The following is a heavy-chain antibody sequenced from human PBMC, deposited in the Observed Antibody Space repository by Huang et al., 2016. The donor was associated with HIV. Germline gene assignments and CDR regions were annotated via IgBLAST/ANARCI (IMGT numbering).Heavy chain of an antibody. Sequence: EVHLLESGGGLVQAGGSQRLSCAASGFSFSDYAMTWVRQAPGKGLEWVSAISGSGTTYYRDSVKGRFSISRDNSKTTLFLQTNSLRVEDTAVYYCAKIISNWPLYYMDVWGKGTTVTVSS. CDR2: ISGSGTT. V-gene: IGHV3-23*01. CDR1: GFSFSDYA. D-gene: IGHD6-13*01. CDR3: AKIISNWPLYYMDV. J-gene: IGHJ6*03.